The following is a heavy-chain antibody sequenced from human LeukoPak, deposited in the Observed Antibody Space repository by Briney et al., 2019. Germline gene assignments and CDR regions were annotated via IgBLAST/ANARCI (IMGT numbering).Heavy chain of an antibody. V-gene: IGHV4-30-4*01. CDR1: GGSISSGDYY. CDR2: IYYTGST. D-gene: IGHD5-24*01. CDR3: ARGRRVEMATNGSTFFDY. J-gene: IGHJ4*02. Sequence: SQTLSLTCTVSGGSISSGDYYWTWIRQPPGKGLEWIGYIYYTGSTYYNPSLKSRITISVDTSKNQFSLKLSSVTAADTAVYYCARGRRVEMATNGSTFFDYWGQGTLVTVSS.